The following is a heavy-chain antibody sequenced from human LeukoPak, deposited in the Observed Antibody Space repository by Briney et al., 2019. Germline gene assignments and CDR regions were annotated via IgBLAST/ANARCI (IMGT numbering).Heavy chain of an antibody. CDR3: ASPIGDFWSGSRPRPDRNYYYYGMDV. D-gene: IGHD3-3*01. CDR2: INPSGGST. V-gene: IGHV1-46*01. CDR1: GYTFTSYY. Sequence: ASVKVSCKASGYTFTSYYMHWVRQAPGQGLEWMGIINPSGGSTSYAQKFQGRVTMTRDTSTSTVYMELSSLRSEDTAVYYCASPIGDFWSGSRPRPDRNYYYYGMDVWGQGTTVTVSS. J-gene: IGHJ6*02.